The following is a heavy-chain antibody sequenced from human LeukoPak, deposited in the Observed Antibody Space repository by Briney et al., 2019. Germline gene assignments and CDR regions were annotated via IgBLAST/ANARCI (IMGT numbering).Heavy chain of an antibody. CDR2: ISYDGSNK. D-gene: IGHD6-13*01. V-gene: IGHV3-30*04. Sequence: GGSLRLSCAASGFTFSSYAMHWVRQAPGKGLEWVAVISYDGSNKYYADSVKGRFTISRDNSKNTLYLQMNSLRAEDTAVYYCARASAAARVGYYYMDVWGKGTTVTVSS. CDR1: GFTFSSYA. J-gene: IGHJ6*03. CDR3: ARASAAARVGYYYMDV.